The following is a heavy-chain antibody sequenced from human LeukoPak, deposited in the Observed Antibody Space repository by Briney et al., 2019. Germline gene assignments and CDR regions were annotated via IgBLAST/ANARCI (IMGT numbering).Heavy chain of an antibody. CDR2: ISGNGGST. J-gene: IGHJ4*02. D-gene: IGHD3-9*01. Sequence: PGGSLRLSCAASGYTFSSYAMTWVRQAPGKGLKWVSLISGNGGSTYYADSVKGRFTISRDNSKNTLYLQMNSLRAEDTAVYYCAKDTYYDILTGRDYFDYWGQRTLVTVSS. V-gene: IGHV3-23*01. CDR3: AKDTYYDILTGRDYFDY. CDR1: GYTFSSYA.